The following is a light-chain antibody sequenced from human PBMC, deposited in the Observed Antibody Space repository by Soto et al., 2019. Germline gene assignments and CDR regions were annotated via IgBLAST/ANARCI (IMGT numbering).Light chain of an antibody. Sequence: EIVLTQSPGTLSLSPGERATLSCRASQSLAARYLAWYQQKPGQAPRLLIYGASNRATDIPDRFSGSASVTVFTLTITRLEHDDYAVYFCQQGFTFGPGTKVDLK. CDR2: GAS. CDR3: QQGFT. CDR1: QSLAARY. J-gene: IGKJ3*01. V-gene: IGKV3-20*01.